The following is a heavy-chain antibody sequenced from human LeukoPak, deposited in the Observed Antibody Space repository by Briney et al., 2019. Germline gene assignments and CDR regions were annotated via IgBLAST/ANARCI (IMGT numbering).Heavy chain of an antibody. CDR2: IYTSGST. J-gene: IGHJ4*02. CDR3: ARDRWELLEYYFDY. CDR1: GGSISSGSYY. V-gene: IGHV4-61*02. D-gene: IGHD1-26*01. Sequence: SQTLSLTCTVSGGSISSGSYYWSWIRQPAGKGLEWIGRIYTSGSTNYNPSLKSRVTISVDTSKNQFSLKLSSVTAADTAVYYCARDRWELLEYYFDYWGQGTQVTVSS.